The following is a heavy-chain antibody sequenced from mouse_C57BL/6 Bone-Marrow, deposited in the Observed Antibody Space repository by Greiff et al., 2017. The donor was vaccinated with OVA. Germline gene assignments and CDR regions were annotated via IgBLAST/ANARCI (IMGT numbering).Heavy chain of an antibody. CDR3: ARRRIWSMDY. CDR2: ISSGGSYT. V-gene: IGHV5-6*02. Sequence: EVKLVESGGDLVKPGGSLKLSCAASGFTFSSYGMSWVRQTPDQRLEWVATISSGGSYTYYPDSVKGRFTISRDNAKNTLYLQMSSLKSEDTAMYYCARRRIWSMDYWGQGTSVTVSS. J-gene: IGHJ4*01. CDR1: GFTFSSYG. D-gene: IGHD1-1*02.